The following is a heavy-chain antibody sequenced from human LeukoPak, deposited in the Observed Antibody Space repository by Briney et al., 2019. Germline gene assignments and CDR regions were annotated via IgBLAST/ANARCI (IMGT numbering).Heavy chain of an antibody. CDR3: ARDSRGTTFDY. CDR1: GFTFSDFY. J-gene: IGHJ4*02. D-gene: IGHD3-16*01. Sequence: GGSLRLSCAASGFTFSDFYMTWIRQAPGKGLEWVSYISSSGSTIYYADSVKGRFTISRDNAKNSLYLQMNSLRPEDTAVYYCARDSRGTTFDYWGQGTLVTVSS. V-gene: IGHV3-11*04. CDR2: ISSSGSTI.